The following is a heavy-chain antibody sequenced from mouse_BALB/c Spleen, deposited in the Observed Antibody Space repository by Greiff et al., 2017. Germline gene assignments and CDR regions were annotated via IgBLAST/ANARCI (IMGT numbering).Heavy chain of an antibody. D-gene: IGHD2-14*01. CDR3: GKRRAIGTEDAMDY. CDR1: GFSLTSYG. CDR2: IWGDGST. J-gene: IGHJ4*01. Sequence: QVQLKESGPGLVAPSQSLSITCTVSGFSLTSYGVRWVRQPPGKGLEWLGVIWGDGSTNYHSALISRLSISKDNYKSQVYLQLNRLQTDDTATYYCGKRRAIGTEDAMDYWGQGTSGTVSS. V-gene: IGHV2-3*01.